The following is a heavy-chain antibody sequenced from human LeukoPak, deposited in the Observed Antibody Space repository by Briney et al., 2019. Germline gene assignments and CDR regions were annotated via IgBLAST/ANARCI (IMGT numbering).Heavy chain of an antibody. Sequence: PSETLSLTCTVSGVSISSYYWSWIRQPAGKGLEWIGHIYTSGSTNYNPSLKSRITMSIDTSKNQFSLKLSSVTAADTAVYYCASSTPEYIQHWGQGTLVTVSS. CDR2: IYTSGST. CDR1: GVSISSYY. V-gene: IGHV4-4*07. J-gene: IGHJ1*01. CDR3: ASSTPEYIQH.